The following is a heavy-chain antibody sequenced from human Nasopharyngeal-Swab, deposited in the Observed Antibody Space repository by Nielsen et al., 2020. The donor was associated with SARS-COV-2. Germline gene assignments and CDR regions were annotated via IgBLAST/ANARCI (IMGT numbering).Heavy chain of an antibody. D-gene: IGHD3-10*01. J-gene: IGHJ6*03. V-gene: IGHV4-39*01. CDR3: ARGPRRHYGSGSYYKRTTYYMDV. Sequence: WIRQPPGKGLEWIGSIYYSGSTYYNPSLKSRVTISVDTSKTQFSLKLSSVTAADTAVYYCARGPRRHYGSGSYYKRTTYYMDVWGKGTTVTVSS. CDR2: IYYSGST.